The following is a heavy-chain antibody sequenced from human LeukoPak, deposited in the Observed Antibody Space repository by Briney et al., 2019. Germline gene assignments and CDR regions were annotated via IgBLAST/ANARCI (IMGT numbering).Heavy chain of an antibody. V-gene: IGHV4-39*07. D-gene: IGHD2-2*02. CDR2: IYYTGST. Sequence: SETQSLTCTVSGGSISSSSSYWGWIRQLPGKGLEWIATIYYTGSTYYNPSLKSRVTISVDTSKNRFSLRLSSVTAADTAVYYCAREKVPAAIGDYYYYMDVWGKGTTVTVSS. CDR3: AREKVPAAIGDYYYYMDV. CDR1: GGSISSSSSY. J-gene: IGHJ6*03.